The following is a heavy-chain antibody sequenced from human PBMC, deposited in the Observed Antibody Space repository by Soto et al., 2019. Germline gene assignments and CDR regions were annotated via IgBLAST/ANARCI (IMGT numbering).Heavy chain of an antibody. V-gene: IGHV3-30*18. Sequence: QVQLVESGGGVVQPGRSLRLSCAASGFTFSSYGMHWVRQAPGKGLEWVAVISYDGSNKYYADFVKGRFTISRDNSKNTLYLQMNSLSAEDTAVYYCAKELYRYNWNDGYYGMDVWGQGTTVTVSS. J-gene: IGHJ6*02. D-gene: IGHD1-1*01. CDR3: AKELYRYNWNDGYYGMDV. CDR1: GFTFSSYG. CDR2: ISYDGSNK.